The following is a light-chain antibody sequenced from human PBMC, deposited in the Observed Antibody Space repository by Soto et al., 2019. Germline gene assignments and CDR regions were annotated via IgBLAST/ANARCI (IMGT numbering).Light chain of an antibody. CDR3: QQCYSTPLT. Sequence: DIQMTQSPSSLSASVGDRVTITCRASQSISSYFIWYQQKPGKAPKLLIYAASSRKSGVPSRFSGSGSGTDFTLTISRLQPEDFATYYCQQCYSTPLTFGGGTKVEIK. CDR2: AAS. V-gene: IGKV1-39*01. CDR1: QSISSY. J-gene: IGKJ4*01.